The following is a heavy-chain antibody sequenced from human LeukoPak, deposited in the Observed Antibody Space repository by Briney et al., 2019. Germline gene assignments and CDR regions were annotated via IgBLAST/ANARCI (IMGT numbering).Heavy chain of an antibody. CDR1: GYSFTKYW. D-gene: IGHD5-24*01. CDR2: IYPGDSDT. CDR3: AKGDGYNNFDY. Sequence: GESLKISCKGSGYSFTKYWVGWVRQMPGKGLEWMGIIYPGDSDTRYSPSFQGQVTISADKSVSTAYLQWSTLNASDTAMYYCAKGDGYNNFDYWGQGTLVTVSS. V-gene: IGHV5-51*01. J-gene: IGHJ4*02.